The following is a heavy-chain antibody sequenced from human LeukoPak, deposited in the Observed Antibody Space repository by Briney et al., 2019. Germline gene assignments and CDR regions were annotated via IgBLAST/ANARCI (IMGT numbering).Heavy chain of an antibody. CDR3: ASYYDFWSGSTPLDY. J-gene: IGHJ4*02. V-gene: IGHV4-39*01. D-gene: IGHD3-3*01. CDR1: GGSISSSSYY. Sequence: PSETLSLTCTVSGGSISSSSYYWGWIRQPPGKGLEWIGSIYYSGSTYYNPSLKSRVTISVDTSKNQFSLKLGSVTAADTAVYYCASYYDFWSGSTPLDYWGQGTLVTVSS. CDR2: IYYSGST.